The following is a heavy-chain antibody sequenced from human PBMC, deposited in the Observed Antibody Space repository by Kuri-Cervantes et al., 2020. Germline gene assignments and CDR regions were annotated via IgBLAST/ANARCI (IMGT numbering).Heavy chain of an antibody. CDR3: ARDEVWSDTAMVK. Sequence: GGSLRLSCAASGFTFSSYGMHWVRQAPGKGLEWVAVIWYDGSNKYYADSVKGRFTISRDNAKNSLYLQMNSLRAEDTAVYYCARDEVWSDTAMVKWGQGTRVTVSS. CDR1: GFTFSSYG. J-gene: IGHJ4*02. D-gene: IGHD5-18*01. V-gene: IGHV3-33*01. CDR2: IWYDGSNK.